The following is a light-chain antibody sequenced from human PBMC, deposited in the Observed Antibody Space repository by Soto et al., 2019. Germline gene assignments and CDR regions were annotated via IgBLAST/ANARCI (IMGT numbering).Light chain of an antibody. V-gene: IGKV1-5*03. J-gene: IGKJ4*01. CDR1: QSISSW. Sequence: DXQMTQSPSTLSASVGDRVTITCRASQSISSWLAWYQHKPGKAPNLLIYKASSLESGVPSRFSGSGSGTEFTLTVSSLQPDDFATYYCQQYDSYPLTFGGGTKVDIK. CDR3: QQYDSYPLT. CDR2: KAS.